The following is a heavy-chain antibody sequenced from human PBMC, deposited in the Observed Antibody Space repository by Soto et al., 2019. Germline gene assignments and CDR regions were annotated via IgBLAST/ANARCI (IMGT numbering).Heavy chain of an antibody. J-gene: IGHJ6*02. V-gene: IGHV4-59*01. CDR2: IYYSGST. Sequence: SETLSLTCTVSGGSISSYYWSWIRQPPGKGLEWIGYIYYSGSTNYNPSLKSRVTISVDTSKNQFSLKLSSVTAADTAVYYCAREDSGIDDFWSGAKEGYGMDVWGQGTTVTVSS. D-gene: IGHD3-3*01. CDR3: AREDSGIDDFWSGAKEGYGMDV. CDR1: GGSISSYY.